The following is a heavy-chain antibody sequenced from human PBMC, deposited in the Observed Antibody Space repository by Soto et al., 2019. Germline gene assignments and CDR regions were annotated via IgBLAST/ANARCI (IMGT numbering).Heavy chain of an antibody. CDR2: VYHGGGI. Sequence: SETLSLTCTVSGGSISTYYWSWIRQPPGKGLEWIGYVYHGGGINYNPSLKSRLTLSVDTSKNQFSLKLNSVTAADTAVYYCAILEQLASVAFDYWGQGTLVNVAS. CDR3: AILEQLASVAFDY. J-gene: IGHJ4*02. D-gene: IGHD1-1*01. V-gene: IGHV4-59*08. CDR1: GGSISTYY.